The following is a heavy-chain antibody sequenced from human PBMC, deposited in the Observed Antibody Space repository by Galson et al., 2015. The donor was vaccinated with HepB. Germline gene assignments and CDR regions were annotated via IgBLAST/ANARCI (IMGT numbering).Heavy chain of an antibody. CDR1: GFTFSSYS. CDR2: ISSSSSTI. CDR3: ARDLNLGQGMTTVSD. D-gene: IGHD4-17*01. J-gene: IGHJ4*02. Sequence: SLRLSCAASGFTFSSYSMNWVRQAPGKGLEWVSYISSSSSTIYYADSVKGRFTISRDNAKNSLYLQMNSLRAEDTAVYYCARDLNLGQGMTTVSDWGQGTLVTVSS. V-gene: IGHV3-48*01.